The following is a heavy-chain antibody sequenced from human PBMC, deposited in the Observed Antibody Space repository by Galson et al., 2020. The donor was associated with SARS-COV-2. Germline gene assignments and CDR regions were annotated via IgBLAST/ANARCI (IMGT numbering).Heavy chain of an antibody. V-gene: IGHV3-30*04. CDR1: GFTFSSYA. CDR2: ISYDGSNK. Sequence: ELDAGGSLRLSCAASGFTFSSYAMHWVRQAPGKGLEWVAVISYDGSNKYYADSVKGRFTISRDNSKNTLYLQMNSLRAEDTAVYYCARSLLLHYFDYWGQGTLVTVSS. CDR3: ARSLLLHYFDY. J-gene: IGHJ4*02.